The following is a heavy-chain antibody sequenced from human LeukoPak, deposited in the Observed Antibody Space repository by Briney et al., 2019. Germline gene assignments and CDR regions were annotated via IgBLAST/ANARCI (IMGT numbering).Heavy chain of an antibody. V-gene: IGHV3-33*01. Sequence: GGSLRLSCAAAGFTFSSYGMHWVRQAPGKGLEWVAVIWYDGSNKYYADSVKGRFTISRDNSKNTLYLQMNSLRAEDTAVYYCAREGEGYYDAFDIWGQGTMVTVSS. CDR2: IWYDGSNK. J-gene: IGHJ3*02. D-gene: IGHD3-16*01. CDR3: AREGEGYYDAFDI. CDR1: GFTFSSYG.